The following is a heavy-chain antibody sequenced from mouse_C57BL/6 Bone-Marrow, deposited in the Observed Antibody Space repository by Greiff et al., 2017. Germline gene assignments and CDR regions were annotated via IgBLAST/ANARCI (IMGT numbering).Heavy chain of an antibody. D-gene: IGHD2-3*01. J-gene: IGHJ2*01. Sequence: EVMLVESGGGLVQSGRSLRLSCATSGFTFSDFYMEWVRQAPGKGLEWIAASRNKANDYTTEYSASVKGRFIVSRDTSQSILYLQMNALRAEDTAIYYCARDPIYDGYYGYWGQGTTLTVSS. CDR3: ARDPIYDGYYGY. CDR2: SRNKANDYTT. V-gene: IGHV7-1*01. CDR1: GFTFSDFY.